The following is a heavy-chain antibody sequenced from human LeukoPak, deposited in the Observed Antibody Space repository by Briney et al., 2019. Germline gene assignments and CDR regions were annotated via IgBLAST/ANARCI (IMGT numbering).Heavy chain of an antibody. V-gene: IGHV3-7*05. D-gene: IGHD5-18*01. CDR1: GXTFSDYW. Sequence: GGSLRLSCAASGXTFSDYWMTWVRQAPGKGLEWVANIKPDGGEKYYVDSVEGRFTISRDNAKNSLYLQMNSLRPEDTAVYYCHTGGYKLGLDYWGQGTLVIVSS. J-gene: IGHJ4*02. CDR2: IKPDGGEK. CDR3: HTGGYKLGLDY.